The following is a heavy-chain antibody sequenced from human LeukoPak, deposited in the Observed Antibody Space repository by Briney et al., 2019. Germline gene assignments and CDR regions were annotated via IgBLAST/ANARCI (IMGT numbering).Heavy chain of an antibody. J-gene: IGHJ4*02. D-gene: IGHD3-10*01. V-gene: IGHV1-18*01. CDR2: ISAYNGNT. Sequence: ASVKVSCKASGYTFTSYGISWVRQNPGQGLEWMGWISAYNGNTNYAQKLQGRVTMTTDTSTSTAYMELRSLRSDDTAVYYCARGMVRGVTPHYFDYWGQGTLVTVSS. CDR1: GYTFTSYG. CDR3: ARGMVRGVTPHYFDY.